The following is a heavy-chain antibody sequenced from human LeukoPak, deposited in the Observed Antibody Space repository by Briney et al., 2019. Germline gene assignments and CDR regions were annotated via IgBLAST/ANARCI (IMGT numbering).Heavy chain of an antibody. CDR3: AREILYNWFDP. V-gene: IGHV1-46*01. CDR1: GYTFTSYY. Sequence: ASVKVSCKASGYTFTSYYMHWVRQAPGQGLEGMGIINPSSGGASYAQKFQGRVTMTRDMSTGTVYMGLSSLRSEDTAVYYCAREILYNWFDPWGQGTLVTVSS. J-gene: IGHJ5*02. D-gene: IGHD2-15*01. CDR2: INPSSGGA.